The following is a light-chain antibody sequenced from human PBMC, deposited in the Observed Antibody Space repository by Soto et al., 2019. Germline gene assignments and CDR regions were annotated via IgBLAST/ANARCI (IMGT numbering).Light chain of an antibody. Sequence: IQMTQSPSSLSASVGDRVTITCRASQGIGNDLGWYQQKPGKAPNLLIYAASNLQFGVPSRFSGSGSGTDFTLTISSLQPEDFATYYCQQSDSTPLTFGGGTKVDIK. V-gene: IGKV1-39*01. CDR3: QQSDSTPLT. CDR1: QGIGND. J-gene: IGKJ4*01. CDR2: AAS.